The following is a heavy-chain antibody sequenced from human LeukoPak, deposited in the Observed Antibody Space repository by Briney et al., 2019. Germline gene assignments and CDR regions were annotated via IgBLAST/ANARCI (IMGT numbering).Heavy chain of an antibody. CDR3: AKDGGGSRGWYRDY. CDR1: GFTFTRYA. J-gene: IGHJ4*02. CDR2: ITDNGGDT. V-gene: IGHV3-23*01. D-gene: IGHD6-19*01. Sequence: PGGSLRLSCAASGFTFTRYAMTWVRQAPGKGLECVSGITDNGGDTYYADSVKGRFTISRDNSKNTLYLQMNSLRDEDTAVYYCAKDGGGSRGWYRDYWGQGTLVTVSS.